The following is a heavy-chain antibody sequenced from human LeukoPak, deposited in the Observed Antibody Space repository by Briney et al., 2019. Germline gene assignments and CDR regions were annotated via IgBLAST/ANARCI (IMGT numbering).Heavy chain of an antibody. CDR1: GFTLETFW. D-gene: IGHD5-12*01. CDR3: ARPRWLQFGPHDS. J-gene: IGHJ4*02. CDR2: IKQDESEK. V-gene: IGHV3-7*01. Sequence: PGGSLRLSCAASGFTLETFWMSWVRQAPGKGLEWVANIKQDESEKYYVDSVKGRFTTSRDNAKNSLYLQMNSLRGEDTAVYYCARPRWLQFGPHDSWGQGTLVIVSS.